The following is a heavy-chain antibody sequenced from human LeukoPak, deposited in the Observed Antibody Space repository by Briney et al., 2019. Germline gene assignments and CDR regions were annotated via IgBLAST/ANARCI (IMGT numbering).Heavy chain of an antibody. CDR1: GFTFSSYG. Sequence: WGSLRLSCAASGFTFSSYGMHWVRQAPGKGLEWVAVISYDGSNKYYADSVKGRFTISRDNSKNTLYLQMNSLRAEDTAVYYCASQRLRLGELSLDYWGQGTLVTVSS. J-gene: IGHJ4*02. V-gene: IGHV3-30*03. CDR3: ASQRLRLGELSLDY. CDR2: ISYDGSNK. D-gene: IGHD3-16*02.